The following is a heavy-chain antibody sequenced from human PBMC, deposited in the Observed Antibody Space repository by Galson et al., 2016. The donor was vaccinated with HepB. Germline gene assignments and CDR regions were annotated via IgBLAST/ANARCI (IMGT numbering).Heavy chain of an antibody. J-gene: IGHJ4*02. V-gene: IGHV3-9*01. CDR3: AKDMSSAAYYFDH. CDR1: GFTFTDYA. Sequence: SLILSCAASGFTFTDYAMHWVRQGPGKGLEWVSGISWNSGIVGYADSVRGRFSISRDNAKKSLFLQMNSVRPDDTAVYYCAKDMSSAAYYFDHWGLGTLVTVSS. CDR2: ISWNSGIV. D-gene: IGHD2-2*01.